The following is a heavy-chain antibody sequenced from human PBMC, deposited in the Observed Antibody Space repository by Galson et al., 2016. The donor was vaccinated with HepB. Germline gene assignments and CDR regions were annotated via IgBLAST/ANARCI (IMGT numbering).Heavy chain of an antibody. J-gene: IGHJ4*02. Sequence: SLRLSCAGSEFSFSSYSMSWVRQAPGKGLEWLSYISLSSSTIYYADSVQGRFTISRDNANNLLYLHMSSLRAEDTAMYFSARGLWGSSSPSLFDYWGQGTLVTVSS. CDR3: ARGLWGSSSPSLFDY. CDR1: EFSFSSYS. V-gene: IGHV3-48*01. CDR2: ISLSSSTI. D-gene: IGHD6-6*01.